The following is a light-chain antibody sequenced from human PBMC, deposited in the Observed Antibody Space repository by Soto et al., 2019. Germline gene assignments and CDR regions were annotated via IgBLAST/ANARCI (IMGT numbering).Light chain of an antibody. CDR3: LQYGSSPYT. V-gene: IGKV3-20*01. CDR2: GAS. Sequence: EIVLTQSPGTLSLSPGERATLSCRASQSVSSSYLAWYQQKPGQAPRHLIYGASSRATGIPGRFSGSGSGTDFTLTISRLEPEDFAVYYCLQYGSSPYTFGQGTKLEIK. J-gene: IGKJ2*01. CDR1: QSVSSSY.